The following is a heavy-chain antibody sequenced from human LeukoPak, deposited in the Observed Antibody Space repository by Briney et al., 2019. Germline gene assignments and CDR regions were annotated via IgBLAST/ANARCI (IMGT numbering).Heavy chain of an antibody. CDR1: GFSFSTYA. V-gene: IGHV3-21*01. Sequence: GSLRLSCAGSGFSFSTYAMTWVRQAPGMGLESVSAISGSGGYTYYADSVKGRFTISRDNAKNSLYLQMNSLRAEDTAVYYCARAPIWGVGELFFNYYYYGMDVWGQGTTVTVSS. D-gene: IGHD3-10*01. CDR2: ISGSGGYT. J-gene: IGHJ6*02. CDR3: ARAPIWGVGELFFNYYYYGMDV.